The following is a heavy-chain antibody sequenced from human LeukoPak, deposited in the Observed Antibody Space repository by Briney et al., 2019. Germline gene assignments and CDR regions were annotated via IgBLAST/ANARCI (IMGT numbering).Heavy chain of an antibody. J-gene: IGHJ5*02. CDR1: GGSISSYY. CDR3: ARHGTPGTNLNWFDP. Sequence: SETLSLTCTVSGGSISSYYWSWIRQPPGKGLEWIGYIYYSGSTNYNPSLKSRATISVDTSKSQFSLKLSSVTAADTAVYYCARHGTPGTNLNWFDPWGQGTLVTVSS. D-gene: IGHD1-1*01. CDR2: IYYSGST. V-gene: IGHV4-59*01.